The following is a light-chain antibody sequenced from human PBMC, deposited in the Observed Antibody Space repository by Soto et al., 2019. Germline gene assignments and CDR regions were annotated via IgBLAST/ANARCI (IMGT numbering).Light chain of an antibody. CDR2: HAS. Sequence: EIFLTQSPGTLSLSQWERATLSWRASQSVNSKLAWYQQKPGQSPRLVIHHASTRATGIPARFSGSGSGTEFTLTISSLQSEDFAVYYCQEYNNWPLLTFGQGRRLEV. CDR3: QEYNNWPLLT. CDR1: QSVNSK. V-gene: IGKV3D-15*01. J-gene: IGKJ5*01.